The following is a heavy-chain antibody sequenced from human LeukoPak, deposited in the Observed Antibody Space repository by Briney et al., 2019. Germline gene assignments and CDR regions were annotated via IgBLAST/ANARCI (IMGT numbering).Heavy chain of an antibody. V-gene: IGHV4-59*08. CDR1: GASINGYY. CDR3: ARSAGIRGATIDY. J-gene: IGHJ4*02. Sequence: SETLSLTCTVSGASINGYYWTWIRQPPGKGLEWIGYIYYSGSTNYNASLKSRVTISVDTSKNQFSLKLTSATAADTAVYYCARSAGIRGATIDYWGQGTLVTVSS. CDR2: IYYSGST. D-gene: IGHD1-26*01.